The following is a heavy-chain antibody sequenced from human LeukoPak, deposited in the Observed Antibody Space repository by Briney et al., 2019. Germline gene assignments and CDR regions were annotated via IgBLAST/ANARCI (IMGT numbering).Heavy chain of an antibody. CDR1: GGTFSSYA. CDR3: ASIVSTGFDP. Sequence: SVKVSCKASGGTFSSYAISWVRQAPGQGLEWMGRIIPILGIANYAQKFQGRVTITADKSTSTAHMELSSLRSEDTAVYYCASIVSTGFDPWGQGTLVTVSS. J-gene: IGHJ5*02. V-gene: IGHV1-69*04. CDR2: IIPILGIA. D-gene: IGHD4-11*01.